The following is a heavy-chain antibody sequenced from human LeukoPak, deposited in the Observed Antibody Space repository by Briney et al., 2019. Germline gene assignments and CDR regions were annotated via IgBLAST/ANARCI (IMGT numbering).Heavy chain of an antibody. V-gene: IGHV4-30-4*01. D-gene: IGHD4-23*01. CDR3: ARVLISGGNPDY. CDR2: IYYSGST. Sequence: SETLSLTCTVFGGSVISGDYYWSWIRQSPGKGPEWIGYIYYSGSTYYNPSLKSRATISVDTSNNQFSLKLSSVTAADTAVYYCARVLISGGNPDYWGQGTLVTVSS. CDR1: GGSVISGDYY. J-gene: IGHJ4*02.